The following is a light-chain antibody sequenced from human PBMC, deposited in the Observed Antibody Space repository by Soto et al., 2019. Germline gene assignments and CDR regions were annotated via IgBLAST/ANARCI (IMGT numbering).Light chain of an antibody. CDR1: QSVGTN. V-gene: IGKV3-15*01. Sequence: DIVMTHSPGTLSVSPGERATLSFSSSQSVGTNLAWYQQRPGQAPRLLVYGASTRASGIPPRFSGSGSGTEFTLTISGPQSEDFAIYYCQHYKTWPLAFGGGTKVDIK. CDR3: QHYKTWPLA. CDR2: GAS. J-gene: IGKJ4*01.